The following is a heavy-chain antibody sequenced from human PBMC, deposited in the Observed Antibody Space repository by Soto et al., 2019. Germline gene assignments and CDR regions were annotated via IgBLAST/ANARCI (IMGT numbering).Heavy chain of an antibody. CDR2: ISLSGSTI. D-gene: IGHD1-26*01. CDR1: GFAFSNYE. J-gene: IGHJ4*02. Sequence: GGSLRLSCAASGFAFSNYEMNWVRRAPGKGLEWVSYISLSGSTIYYADSVKGRFTISRDDAKDSLYLEMDSLRADDTAVYYCARESFSASPNFFDYWGQGTLVTVSS. V-gene: IGHV3-48*03. CDR3: ARESFSASPNFFDY.